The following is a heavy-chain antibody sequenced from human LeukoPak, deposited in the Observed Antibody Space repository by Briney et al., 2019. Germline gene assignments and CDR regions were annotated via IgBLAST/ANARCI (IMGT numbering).Heavy chain of an antibody. J-gene: IGHJ4*02. CDR2: IYPGDSDT. Sequence: GESLKISCKASGYSFTAYWIGWVRQMPGKGLECMGIIYPGDSDTRYSPSFQGQVTISADKSISTAYLQWSSLKASDTAMYYCARHETGPYFDYWGQGTLVTVSS. D-gene: IGHD1-1*01. CDR1: GYSFTAYW. CDR3: ARHETGPYFDY. V-gene: IGHV5-51*01.